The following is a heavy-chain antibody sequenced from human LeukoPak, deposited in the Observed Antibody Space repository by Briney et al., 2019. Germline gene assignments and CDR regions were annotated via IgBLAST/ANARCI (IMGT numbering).Heavy chain of an antibody. Sequence: PGGSLRLSCATSGFTLSSYSMNWVRQAPGKGLEWVSYISSGSTTIYYADSVKGRFTISRDNAKNSLYLQMNSLRAEDTAVYDCARDVEQWLVRVYYFDYWGQGTLVTVSS. CDR3: ARDVEQWLVRVYYFDY. J-gene: IGHJ4*02. D-gene: IGHD6-19*01. CDR1: GFTLSSYS. V-gene: IGHV3-48*01. CDR2: ISSGSTTI.